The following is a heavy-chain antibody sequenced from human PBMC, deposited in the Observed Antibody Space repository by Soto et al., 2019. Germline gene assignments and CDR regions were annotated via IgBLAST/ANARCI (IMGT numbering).Heavy chain of an antibody. D-gene: IGHD3-22*01. CDR1: GGSISGGAYY. J-gene: IGHJ1*01. CDR3: AIYDSSGFRGFQH. V-gene: IGHV4-31*03. Sequence: QVQLQESGPGLVKPSQTLSLACTVSGGSISGGAYYWSWIRQHPGKGLEWIGYIYYSGSTYYNPSLKSRVTISVDTSKNQFSLKLSSVTAANTAVYYCAIYDSSGFRGFQHWGQGTLVTVSS. CDR2: IYYSGST.